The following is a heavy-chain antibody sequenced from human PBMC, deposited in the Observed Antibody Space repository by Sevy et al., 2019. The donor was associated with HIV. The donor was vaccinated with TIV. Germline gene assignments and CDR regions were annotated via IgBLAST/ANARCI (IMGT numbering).Heavy chain of an antibody. J-gene: IGHJ3*02. CDR2: INSDGSST. CDR3: ARDWVYDTSGYYLEAAFDI. V-gene: IGHV3-74*01. D-gene: IGHD3-22*01. CDR1: GFTFSSYW. Sequence: GGSLRLSCAASGFTFSSYWMHWVRQAPGKGLVWVSRINSDGSSTNFADSVKGRFTKSRDNAKNTLYLQMNSLRAEDTAVYYCARDWVYDTSGYYLEAAFDIWGQGTMVTVSS.